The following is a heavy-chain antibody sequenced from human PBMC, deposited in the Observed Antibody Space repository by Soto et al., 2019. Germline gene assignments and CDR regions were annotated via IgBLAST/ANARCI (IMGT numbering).Heavy chain of an antibody. Sequence: GGSLRLSCAASGFIFSNYGMHWVRQAPGKGLEWVALISFDGKNRNYADSVKGRFTIYRDNPKNTLYLEMNSLRPEDTAFYYCAKRGGVVGGSEHPFFQYWGQGTLVTVSS. CDR2: ISFDGKNR. D-gene: IGHD2-15*01. CDR3: AKRGGVVGGSEHPFFQY. V-gene: IGHV3-30*18. CDR1: GFIFSNYG. J-gene: IGHJ4*02.